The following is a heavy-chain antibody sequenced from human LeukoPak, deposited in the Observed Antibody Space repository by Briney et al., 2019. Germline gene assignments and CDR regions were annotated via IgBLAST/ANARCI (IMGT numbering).Heavy chain of an antibody. CDR1: GFTFSSYG. D-gene: IGHD7-27*01. J-gene: IGHJ4*02. CDR2: IKQDGSEK. Sequence: GGSLRLSCAASGFTFSSYGMTWVRQAPGKGLEWVANIKQDGSEKQYVDSVKGRSAISRDNAENSLYLQMNSLKAEDTAVYYCGRFTRSGDSVYWGQGTLVTVSS. CDR3: GRFTRSGDSVY. V-gene: IGHV3-7*04.